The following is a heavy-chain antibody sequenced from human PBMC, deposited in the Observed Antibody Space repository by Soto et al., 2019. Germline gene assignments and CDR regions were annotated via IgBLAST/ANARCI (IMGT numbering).Heavy chain of an antibody. J-gene: IGHJ1*01. CDR2: ISGSGGST. V-gene: IGHV3-23*01. D-gene: IGHD2-8*01. Sequence: PGGSLRLSCAASGFTFSSYAMNWVRQAPGKGLEWVSVISGSGGSTYYADSVKGRFTISRDNSKNTLYLQMNSLRAEDTAVYYCAKDSAVRFGILLNYFAAWGQGTLVPVSS. CDR3: AKDSAVRFGILLNYFAA. CDR1: GFTFSSYA.